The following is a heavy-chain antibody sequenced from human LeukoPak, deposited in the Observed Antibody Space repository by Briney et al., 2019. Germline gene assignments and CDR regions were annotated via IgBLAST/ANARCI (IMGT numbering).Heavy chain of an antibody. J-gene: IGHJ4*02. CDR3: ARDRQLTTPYYFDY. Sequence: GGSLRLSCAASGFTFSSYSLNWVRQAPGKGLEWVSYISSSSSNIYYADSVKGRFTISRDNAKNSLYLQMNSLRAEDTAVYYCARDRQLTTPYYFDYWGQGTLVTVSP. CDR2: ISSSSSNI. D-gene: IGHD6-6*01. V-gene: IGHV3-48*04. CDR1: GFTFSSYS.